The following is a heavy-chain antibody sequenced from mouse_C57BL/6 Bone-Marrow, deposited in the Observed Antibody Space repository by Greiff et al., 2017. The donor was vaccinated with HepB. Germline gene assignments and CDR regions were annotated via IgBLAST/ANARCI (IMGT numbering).Heavy chain of an antibody. D-gene: IGHD1-1*01. Sequence: VQLKQSGTVLARPGASVKMSCKTSGYTFTSYWMHWVKQRPGQGLEWIGAIYPGNSDTSYNQKFKGKAKLTAVTSASTAYMELSSLTNEDSAVYYCTRRSGSTVVAPFDYWGQGTTLTVSS. CDR2: IYPGNSDT. CDR3: TRRSGSTVVAPFDY. CDR1: GYTFTSYW. J-gene: IGHJ2*01. V-gene: IGHV1-5*01.